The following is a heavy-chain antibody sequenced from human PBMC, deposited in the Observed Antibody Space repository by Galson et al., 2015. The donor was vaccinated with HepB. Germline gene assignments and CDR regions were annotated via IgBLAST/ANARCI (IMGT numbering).Heavy chain of an antibody. D-gene: IGHD6-6*01. CDR2: TYYRSKWYN. Sequence: CAISGDSVSSNSAAWNWIRQSPSRGPEWLGRTYYRSKWYNDYAVSVKSRITINPDTSKNQFSLQLNSVTPEDTAVYYCARDNGKYSSSSRPYYYGMDVWGQGTTVTVSS. CDR3: ARDNGKYSSSSRPYYYGMDV. V-gene: IGHV6-1*01. J-gene: IGHJ6*02. CDR1: GDSVSSNSAA.